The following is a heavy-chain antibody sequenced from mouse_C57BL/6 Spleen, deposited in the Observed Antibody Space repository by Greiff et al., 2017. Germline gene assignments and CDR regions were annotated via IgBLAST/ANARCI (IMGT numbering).Heavy chain of an antibody. CDR1: GYTFTSYW. D-gene: IGHD2-2*01. Sequence: VQLQQPGAELVMPGASVKLSCKASGYTFTSYWMHWVKQRPGQGLEWIGEIDPSDSYTNYNQKFKGKSTLTVDKSSSTAYMQLSSLTSEDSAVYYCARIPYGYDEGYAMDYWGQGTSVTVSS. V-gene: IGHV1-69*01. J-gene: IGHJ4*01. CDR3: ARIPYGYDEGYAMDY. CDR2: IDPSDSYT.